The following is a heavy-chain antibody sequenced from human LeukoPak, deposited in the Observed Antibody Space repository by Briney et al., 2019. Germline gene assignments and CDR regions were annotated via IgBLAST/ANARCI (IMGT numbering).Heavy chain of an antibody. Sequence: ASMKVSCKASGYTFSIYTITWVRQAPGQGLEWLGWISAYNGNTKYAQNLQGRVTMTTDTSTSTAYMELRSLRSDDTAVYYCARAGYYDRSGYYTAPLDSWGQGTLVTVSS. CDR3: ARAGYYDRSGYYTAPLDS. CDR1: GYTFSIYT. V-gene: IGHV1-18*01. D-gene: IGHD3-22*01. J-gene: IGHJ4*02. CDR2: ISAYNGNT.